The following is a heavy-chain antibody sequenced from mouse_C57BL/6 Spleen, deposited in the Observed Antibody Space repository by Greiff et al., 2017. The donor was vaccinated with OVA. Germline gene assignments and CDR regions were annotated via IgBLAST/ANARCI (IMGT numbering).Heavy chain of an antibody. CDR3: ARLIYYYGSSYLDV. V-gene: IGHV5-12*01. CDR2: ISNGGGST. J-gene: IGHJ1*03. D-gene: IGHD1-1*01. CDR1: GFTFSDYY. Sequence: EVKLEESGGGLVQPGGSLKLSCAASGFTFSDYYMYWVRQTPEKRLEWVAYISNGGGSTYYPDTVKGRFTISRDNAKNTLYLQMSRLKSEDTAMYYCARLIYYYGSSYLDVWGTGTTVTVSS.